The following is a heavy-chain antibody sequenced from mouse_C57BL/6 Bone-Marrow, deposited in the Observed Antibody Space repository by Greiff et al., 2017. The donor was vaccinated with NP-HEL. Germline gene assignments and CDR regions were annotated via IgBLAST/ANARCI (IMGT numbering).Heavy chain of an antibody. Sequence: EVQLQQSGPGLAKPSQTLSLTCSVTGYSITSDYWNWIRKFPGNKLEYMGYISYSGSTYYNPSLKSRISITSDTSKNQYYLQLNSVTTEDTATYYCARSPLWLRRNYYAMDYWGQGTAVTVSS. CDR3: ARSPLWLRRNYYAMDY. J-gene: IGHJ4*01. D-gene: IGHD2-2*01. V-gene: IGHV3-8*01. CDR1: GYSITSDY. CDR2: ISYSGST.